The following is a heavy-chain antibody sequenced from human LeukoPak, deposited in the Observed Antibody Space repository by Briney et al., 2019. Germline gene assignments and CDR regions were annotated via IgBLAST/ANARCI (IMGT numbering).Heavy chain of an antibody. D-gene: IGHD6-13*01. CDR1: GFTFSTYA. J-gene: IGHJ4*02. Sequence: TGGSLRLSCSASGFTFSTYAMHWVRQAPGKGLEYVSTINNNGNSASYANSVKGRFTISRDNSKNTLYLQLGSLRAEDMAVYYCARDRVGSSWSEFDYWGQGTLVTVSS. V-gene: IGHV3-64*01. CDR3: ARDRVGSSWSEFDY. CDR2: INNNGNSA.